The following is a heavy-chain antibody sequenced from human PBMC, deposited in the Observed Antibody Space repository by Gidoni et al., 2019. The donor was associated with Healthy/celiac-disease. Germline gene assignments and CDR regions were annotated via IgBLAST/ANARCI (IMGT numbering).Heavy chain of an antibody. Sequence: EVQLVQSGAEVKKPGESLRIYCKGSGYSFTSYWISGVRQMPGKGLEWMGRIAPSDSYTNYSPSFQGHVTISADKSISTAYLQWSSLKASDTAMYYCARPIIWGSYRGDDAFDIWGQGTMVTVSS. CDR3: ARPIIWGSYRGDDAFDI. V-gene: IGHV5-10-1*03. J-gene: IGHJ3*02. D-gene: IGHD3-16*02. CDR2: IAPSDSYT. CDR1: GYSFTSYW.